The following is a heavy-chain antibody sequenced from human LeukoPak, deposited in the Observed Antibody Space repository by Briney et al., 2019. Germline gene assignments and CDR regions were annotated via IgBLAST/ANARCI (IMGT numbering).Heavy chain of an antibody. D-gene: IGHD2-8*02. CDR3: ATYRQVLLPFES. V-gene: IGHV3-23*01. CDR1: GYSISSGYY. CDR2: IFPSGGEI. J-gene: IGHJ4*02. Sequence: ETLSLTCTVSGYSISSGYYWGWIRQPPGKGLEWVSSIFPSGGEIHYADSVRGRFTISRDNSKSTLSLQMNSLRAEDTAIYYCATYRQVLLPFESWGQGTLVTVSS.